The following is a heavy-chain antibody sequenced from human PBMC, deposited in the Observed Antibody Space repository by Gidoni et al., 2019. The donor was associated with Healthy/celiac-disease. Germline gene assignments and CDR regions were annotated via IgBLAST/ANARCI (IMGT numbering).Heavy chain of an antibody. CDR1: GYTFTGYY. V-gene: IGHV1-2*02. D-gene: IGHD2-15*01. J-gene: IGHJ4*02. Sequence: QVQLVQSGAEVKKPGASVKVSCKASGYTFTGYYMHWVRQAPGQGLEWMGWINPNSGGTNYAQKCQGRVTMTRDTSISTAYMELSRLRSDDTAVYYCARGTSPWRDCSGGSCYEGDYWGQGTLVTVSS. CDR2: INPNSGGT. CDR3: ARGTSPWRDCSGGSCYEGDY.